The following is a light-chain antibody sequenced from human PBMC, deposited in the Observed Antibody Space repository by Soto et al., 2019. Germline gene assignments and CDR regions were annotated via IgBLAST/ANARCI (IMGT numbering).Light chain of an antibody. CDR1: QSVSSN. Sequence: EIVMTQSPATLSVSPGERATLSCRASQSVSSNLVWYHQKPGQAPRLLIYGASTRATGIPARVSGSGSGTEFTLTISSLQSEDFAVYYCQQYDNWPRTFGQGTKVEIK. V-gene: IGKV3-15*01. CDR2: GAS. CDR3: QQYDNWPRT. J-gene: IGKJ1*01.